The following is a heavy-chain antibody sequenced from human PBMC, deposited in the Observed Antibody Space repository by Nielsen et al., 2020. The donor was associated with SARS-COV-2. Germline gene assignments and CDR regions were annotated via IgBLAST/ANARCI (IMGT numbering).Heavy chain of an antibody. CDR2: IDWDDDK. D-gene: IGHD2-15*01. V-gene: IGHV2-70*11. Sequence: SGPTLVNPTQTLTLTCTFSGFSLSTSGMCVSWIRPPPGKALEWLARIDWDDDKYYSTSLKTRLTISKDTSKNQVVLTMTNMDPVDTAAYYCARMSAGIVGYDYWGQGTLVTVSS. J-gene: IGHJ4*02. CDR1: GFSLSTSGMC. CDR3: ARMSAGIVGYDY.